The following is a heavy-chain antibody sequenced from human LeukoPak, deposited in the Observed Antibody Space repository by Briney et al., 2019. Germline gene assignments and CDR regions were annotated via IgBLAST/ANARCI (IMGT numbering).Heavy chain of an antibody. CDR1: GGSFSGYY. V-gene: IGHV4-34*01. CDR2: INHSGST. D-gene: IGHD2-2*01. J-gene: IGHJ4*02. Sequence: SETLSLTCAVYGGSFSGYYWSWIRQPPGKGLEWIGEINHSGSTNYNPSLKSRVTISVDTSKNQFSLKLSSVTAADTAVYYCARKGRYCSSTSCYFDYWGRGTLVTVSS. CDR3: ARKGRYCSSTSCYFDY.